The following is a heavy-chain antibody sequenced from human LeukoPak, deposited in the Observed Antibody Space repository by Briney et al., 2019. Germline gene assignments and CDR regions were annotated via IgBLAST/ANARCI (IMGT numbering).Heavy chain of an antibody. CDR2: IIPIFGRA. CDR3: ADLVYCSSSSCYEPFNQT. J-gene: IGHJ4*02. D-gene: IGHD2-2*01. CDR1: GGTISSLT. V-gene: IGHV1-69*13. Sequence: SVKVSCKASGGTISSLTINWVRQAPGQGLEWMGGIIPIFGRANYAQKFQGRVTITADDSTSTAYMELSSLRSEDTAVYYCADLVYCSSSSCYEPFNQTWGQGTLVTVSP.